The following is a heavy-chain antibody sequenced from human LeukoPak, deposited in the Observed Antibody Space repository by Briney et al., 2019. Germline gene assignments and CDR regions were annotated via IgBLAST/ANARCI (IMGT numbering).Heavy chain of an antibody. CDR3: ARAGSYDYGGGFDY. V-gene: IGHV4-30-2*01. CDR2: MYHSGST. D-gene: IGHD4-17*01. CDR1: GGSISSGGYS. J-gene: IGHJ4*02. Sequence: SQTLSLTCAVYGGSISSGGYSWNWIRQPPGKGLEWIGYMYHSGSTYYNPSLKSRVTISVDGSKNQFSLKLSSVTAADTAVYYCARAGSYDYGGGFDYWGQGTLFTVSS.